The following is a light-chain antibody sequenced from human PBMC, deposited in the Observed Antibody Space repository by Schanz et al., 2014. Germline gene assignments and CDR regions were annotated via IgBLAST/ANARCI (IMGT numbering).Light chain of an antibody. J-gene: IGLJ3*02. CDR1: RSNVGSNT. CDR2: SNN. V-gene: IGLV1-44*01. Sequence: QSVLTQPPSASGPPGQRVTMSCSGSRSNVGSNTVSWYQQLPGTAPKLLIYSNNQRPSGVPDRFSGSKSGTSASLAISGLQSEDEADYYCAAWDDSLNGRVFGGGTKVTVL. CDR3: AAWDDSLNGRV.